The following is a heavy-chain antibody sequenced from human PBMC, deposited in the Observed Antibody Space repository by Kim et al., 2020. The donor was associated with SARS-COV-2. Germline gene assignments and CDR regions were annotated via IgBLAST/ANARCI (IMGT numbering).Heavy chain of an antibody. CDR2: ISAYNGNT. CDR3: ARAYGSGSYRTYYYGMDV. D-gene: IGHD3-10*01. V-gene: IGHV1-18*01. Sequence: ASVTVSCKASGYTFTSYGISWVRQAPGQGLEWMGWISAYNGNTNYAQKLQGRVTMTTDTSTSTAYMELRSLRSDDTAVYYCARAYGSGSYRTYYYGMDVWGQGTTVTVSS. CDR1: GYTFTSYG. J-gene: IGHJ6*02.